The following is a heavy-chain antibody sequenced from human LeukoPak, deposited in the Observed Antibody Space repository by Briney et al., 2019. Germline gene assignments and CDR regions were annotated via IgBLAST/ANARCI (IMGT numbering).Heavy chain of an antibody. D-gene: IGHD3-10*01. V-gene: IGHV3-23*01. CDR3: AKASRYYYGSGSYCFDY. J-gene: IGHJ4*02. Sequence: GGSLRLSCAASGFTFSSYAMSWVRQAPGKGLEWVSAISGSGGSTYYADSVKGRSTISRDNSKNTLYLQMNSLRAEDTAVYYCAKASRYYYGSGSYCFDYWGQGTLVTVSS. CDR1: GFTFSSYA. CDR2: ISGSGGST.